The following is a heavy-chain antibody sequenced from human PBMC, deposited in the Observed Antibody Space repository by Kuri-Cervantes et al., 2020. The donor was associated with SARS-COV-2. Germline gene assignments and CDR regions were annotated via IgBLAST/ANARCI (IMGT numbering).Heavy chain of an antibody. CDR1: GFTVTSSY. CDR2: ISGSGGST. V-gene: IGHV3-23*01. D-gene: IGHD3-9*01. Sequence: GESLKISCGATGFTVTSSYMSWVRQAPGKGLEWVSAISGSGGSTYYADSVKGRFTISRDDSKNTLYLQMNSLRTEDTAVYYCARRAIMTGFSTYYLDYWGQGTLVTVSS. J-gene: IGHJ4*02. CDR3: ARRAIMTGFSTYYLDY.